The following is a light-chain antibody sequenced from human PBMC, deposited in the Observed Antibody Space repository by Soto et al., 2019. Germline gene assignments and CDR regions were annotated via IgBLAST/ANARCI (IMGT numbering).Light chain of an antibody. J-gene: IGKJ5*01. Sequence: DIVFTQSPATLSLSPGERATLTCRASQSVSSYLALYQQKPGQAPRLLIYDASNRATGIPARFSGSGSGTDFTLTISSLENEDFAVYYCQQRSNWPPFFGQGTRLEIK. CDR3: QQRSNWPPF. CDR1: QSVSSY. V-gene: IGKV3-11*01. CDR2: DAS.